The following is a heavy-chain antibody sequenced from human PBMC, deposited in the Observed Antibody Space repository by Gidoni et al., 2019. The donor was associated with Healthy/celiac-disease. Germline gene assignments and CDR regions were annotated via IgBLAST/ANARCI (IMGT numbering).Heavy chain of an antibody. Sequence: QVQLVQSGAEVKKPGASAKVSCKASGYTFNSYYMNWVQQAPGRGLEWMGIINPSGSSTSYAPKFQGKVPMTRDTSTSTVSIELSSLRSGDTAVYYCARGSIAVGLDYWGQGTLVTVSS. D-gene: IGHD6-19*01. J-gene: IGHJ4*02. V-gene: IGHV1-46*02. CDR3: ARGSIAVGLDY. CDR1: GYTFNSYY. CDR2: INPSGSST.